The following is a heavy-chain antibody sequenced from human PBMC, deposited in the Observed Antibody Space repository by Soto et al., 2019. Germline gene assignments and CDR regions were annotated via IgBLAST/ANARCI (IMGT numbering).Heavy chain of an antibody. CDR2: ISYDGSNK. D-gene: IGHD6-13*01. V-gene: IGHV3-30*18. CDR1: GFTFSSYG. Sequence: PGGSLRLSCAASGFTFSSYGMHWVRQAPGKGLEWVAVISYDGSNKYYADSVKGRFTISRDNSKNTLYLQMNSLRAEDTAVYYCAKVYSSSWYGSDYYYYYGMDVWGQGTTVTVSS. CDR3: AKVYSSSWYGSDYYYYYGMDV. J-gene: IGHJ6*02.